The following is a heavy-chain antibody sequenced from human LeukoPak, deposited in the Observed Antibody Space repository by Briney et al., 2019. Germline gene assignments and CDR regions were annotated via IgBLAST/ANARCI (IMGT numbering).Heavy chain of an antibody. V-gene: IGHV1-46*01. J-gene: IGHJ3*02. Sequence: ASVKVSCKASGYTFTSYYMHWVRQAPGQGLEWMGIINPSGGSTSYAQKFQGRVTMTTDTSTSTAYMELRSLRSDDTAVYYCARGWELQGAFDIWGQGTMVTVSS. CDR1: GYTFTSYY. D-gene: IGHD1-26*01. CDR2: INPSGGST. CDR3: ARGWELQGAFDI.